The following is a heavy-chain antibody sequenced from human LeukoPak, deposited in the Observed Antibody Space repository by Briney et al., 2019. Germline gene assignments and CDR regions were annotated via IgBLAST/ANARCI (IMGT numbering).Heavy chain of an antibody. Sequence: SETLSLTCAVSGYSIISGYHWAWIRPPPGKGLEWIGSIYYGGTNYNPSLRGRVTILMDTSKNQFSLELSSVTASDTAVYFCARDDYSNYGHYWGQGKLVTVSS. CDR2: IYYGGT. CDR1: GYSIISGYH. CDR3: ARDDYSNYGHY. D-gene: IGHD4-11*01. J-gene: IGHJ4*02. V-gene: IGHV4-38-2*02.